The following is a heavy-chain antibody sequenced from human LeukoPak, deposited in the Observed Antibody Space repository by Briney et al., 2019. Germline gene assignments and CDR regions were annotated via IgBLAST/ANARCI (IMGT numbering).Heavy chain of an antibody. J-gene: IGHJ4*02. Sequence: GRSLRLSCAASGFTFSSYGMHWVRQAPGKGLEWVAVISYDGSNKYYADPVKGRFTISRDNSKNTLYLQMNSLRAEDTAVYYCASLSPLFDYWGQGTLVTVPS. CDR1: GFTFSSYG. CDR3: ASLSPLFDY. CDR2: ISYDGSNK. V-gene: IGHV3-30*03.